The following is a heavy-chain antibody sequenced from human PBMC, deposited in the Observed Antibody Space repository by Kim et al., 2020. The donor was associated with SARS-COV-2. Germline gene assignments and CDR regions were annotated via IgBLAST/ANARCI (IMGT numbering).Heavy chain of an antibody. J-gene: IGHJ6*02. CDR2: INHSGST. V-gene: IGHV4-34*01. Sequence: SETLSLTCAVYGGSFSGYYWSWIRQPPGKGLEWIGEINHSGSTNYNPSLKSRVTISVDTSKNQFSLKLSSVTAADTAVYYCARPQYSSSSKRLYGMDVWGQGTTVTVSS. CDR1: GGSFSGYY. CDR3: ARPQYSSSSKRLYGMDV. D-gene: IGHD6-6*01.